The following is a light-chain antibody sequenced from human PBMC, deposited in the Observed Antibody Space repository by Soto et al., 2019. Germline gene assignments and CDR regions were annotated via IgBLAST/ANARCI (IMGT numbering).Light chain of an antibody. J-gene: IGKJ1*01. CDR2: DAS. CDR1: QDIFNY. V-gene: IGKV1-5*01. CDR3: QQYNSYPWT. Sequence: DIKRTQSPCSGSASVGDRVTITCRASQDIFNYLAWYQQKPGQAPKLLIYDASSLESGVPSRFSGSGSGTEFTLTISSLQPDDFATYYCQQYNSYPWTSGQGTKVDIK.